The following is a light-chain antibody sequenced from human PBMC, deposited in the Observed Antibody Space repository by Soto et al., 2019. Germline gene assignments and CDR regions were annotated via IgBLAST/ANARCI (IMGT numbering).Light chain of an antibody. Sequence: QSALTQPPSASGSPGQSVTISCTGTSSDVGSYNSVSWHQHHPGKAPKLIIYEVFRRPSGVPGRFSASKSANTASLTVSGLQAEDEADYYCSSYAGGGNYVFGTGTKVTVL. CDR3: SSYAGGGNYV. CDR1: SSDVGSYNS. V-gene: IGLV2-8*01. J-gene: IGLJ1*01. CDR2: EVF.